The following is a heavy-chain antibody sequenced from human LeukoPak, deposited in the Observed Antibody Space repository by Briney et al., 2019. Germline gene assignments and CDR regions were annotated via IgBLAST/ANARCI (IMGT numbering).Heavy chain of an antibody. V-gene: IGHV4-39*01. CDR2: ISYSGST. D-gene: IGHD6-19*01. CDR1: GGSISSSNYY. J-gene: IGHJ3*01. Sequence: SETLSLTCTVSGGSISSSNYYWGWIRQPPGKGLEWIGSISYSGSTYYNPSLKSRVTISVDTSKNHFSLKLSSVTAADTAVYYCARLDVAGTRRGVLESWGQGTMVTVSS. CDR3: ARLDVAGTRRGVLES.